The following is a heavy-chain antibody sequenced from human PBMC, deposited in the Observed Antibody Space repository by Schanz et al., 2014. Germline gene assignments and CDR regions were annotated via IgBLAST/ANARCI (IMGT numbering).Heavy chain of an antibody. CDR3: AKSYDTSGYSGFDY. D-gene: IGHD3-22*01. CDR2: IWYDGSNK. V-gene: IGHV3-30*02. Sequence: VQLLESGGGLVQPGGSLRLSCAVSGFTFSSYAMSWVRQAPGKGLEWVAVIWYDGSNKDYADSVKGRFTISRDNSKNTLYLQMNSLRTEDTAVYFCAKSYDTSGYSGFDYWGQGTLVTVSS. J-gene: IGHJ4*02. CDR1: GFTFSSYA.